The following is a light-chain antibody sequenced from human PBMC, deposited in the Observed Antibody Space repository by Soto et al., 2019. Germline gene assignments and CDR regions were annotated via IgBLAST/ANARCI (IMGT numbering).Light chain of an antibody. CDR2: AAS. CDR1: QSISSH. Sequence: DIQLTQSPASLSASVGDRVTITCRASQSISSHLNWYRHKPGKAPQLLIYAASSLQSGVPSRFSGSGSVTDFTLTVNSLQPEDSATYYCQQSYTAPLTFGGGTRVEI. CDR3: QQSYTAPLT. V-gene: IGKV1-39*01. J-gene: IGKJ4*01.